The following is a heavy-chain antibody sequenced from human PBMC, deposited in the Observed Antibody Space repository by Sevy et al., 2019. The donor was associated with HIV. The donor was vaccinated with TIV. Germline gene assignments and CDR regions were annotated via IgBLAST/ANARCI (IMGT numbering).Heavy chain of an antibody. CDR3: ANGPGYCKNY. J-gene: IGHJ4*02. V-gene: IGHV3-30*18. D-gene: IGHD2-15*01. CDR1: GFTFSNYG. Sequence: GGSLRLSCAASGFTFSNYGMHWVRQTPGKGLEWVAVISFDGSNKYYADSVKGRFTISRDNPKNTLYLLMNSLRPEDTAVYYCANGPGYCKNYWGQGTLVTVSS. CDR2: ISFDGSNK.